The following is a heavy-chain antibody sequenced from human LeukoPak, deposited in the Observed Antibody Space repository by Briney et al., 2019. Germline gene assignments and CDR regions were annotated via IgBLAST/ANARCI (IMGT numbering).Heavy chain of an antibody. J-gene: IGHJ4*02. CDR1: GFTFSSYW. D-gene: IGHD1-7*01. Sequence: GGSLRLSCAASGFTFSSYWMHWVRQAPGKGLVWVSYISGDGSSTTYADSVKGRFTISRDNAKNTLDLQMNSLRAEDTAVYYCARGGWGTAIDYWAQGTLVAVSS. V-gene: IGHV3-74*01. CDR3: ARGGWGTAIDY. CDR2: ISGDGSST.